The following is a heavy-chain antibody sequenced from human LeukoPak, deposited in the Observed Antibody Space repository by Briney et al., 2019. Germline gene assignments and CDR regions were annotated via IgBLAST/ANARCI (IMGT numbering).Heavy chain of an antibody. V-gene: IGHV3-21*01. CDR3: ARLITSPVAFFDP. CDR2: ISSSSSDI. J-gene: IGHJ5*02. D-gene: IGHD3-16*01. Sequence: GGSLRLSCVASGFTFSIVWVTWVRQAPGKGLEWVSSISSSSSDIYYADSVKGRFTISRDNSKNSLYLQMNSLRAEDTAVYYCARLITSPVAFFDPWGQGTLVTVSS. CDR1: GFTFSIVW.